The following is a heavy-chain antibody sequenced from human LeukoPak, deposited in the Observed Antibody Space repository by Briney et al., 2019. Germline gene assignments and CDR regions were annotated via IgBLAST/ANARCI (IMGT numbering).Heavy chain of an antibody. D-gene: IGHD5-12*01. V-gene: IGHV4-59*01. J-gene: IGHJ3*02. Sequence: SETLSLTCTVSGASTSHFYWNWIRQPPGKGLEWIGYMHNSGSSKHTPSLKSRVTISIDTSKNQFSLQLTSVTAADTAMYFCARSAEWLRNAFDIWGQGTMVSVSS. CDR3: ARSAEWLRNAFDI. CDR1: GASTSHFY. CDR2: MHNSGSS.